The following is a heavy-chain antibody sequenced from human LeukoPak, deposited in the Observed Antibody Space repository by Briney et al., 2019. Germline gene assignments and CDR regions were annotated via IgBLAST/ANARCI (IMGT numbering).Heavy chain of an antibody. Sequence: SGGSLRLSCVASGFSLSNYIMSWVRQAPGKGLEWVSTVSSSGSYTYYTDSVKGRFTISRDNSKNMVYLEVNSLRAEDTAVYYCAKHRGSSGADARPAEYWGQGTLVTVSS. CDR3: AKHRGSSGADARPAEY. D-gene: IGHD5-12*01. CDR1: GFSLSNYI. V-gene: IGHV3-23*01. CDR2: VSSSGSYT. J-gene: IGHJ4*02.